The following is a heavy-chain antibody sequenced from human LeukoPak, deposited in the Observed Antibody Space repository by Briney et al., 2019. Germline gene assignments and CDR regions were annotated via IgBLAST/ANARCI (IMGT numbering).Heavy chain of an antibody. CDR3: ARAGVAPAAILFQH. D-gene: IGHD2-2*01. V-gene: IGHV4-30-4*01. J-gene: IGHJ1*01. CDR1: GGSISSGSYY. Sequence: SETLSLTCTVSGGSISSGSYYWSWIRQPPGKGLEWIGYIYYSGSTYYNPSLKSRVTISVDTSKNQFSLKLSSVTAADTAVYYCARAGVAPAAILFQHWGQGTLVTVSS. CDR2: IYYSGST.